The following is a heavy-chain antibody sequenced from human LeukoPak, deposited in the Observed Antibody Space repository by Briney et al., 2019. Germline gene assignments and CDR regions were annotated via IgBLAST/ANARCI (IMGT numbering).Heavy chain of an antibody. CDR1: GFIFSSQG. D-gene: IGHD3/OR15-3a*01. V-gene: IGHV3-23*01. CDR3: ARDLRTDSSFSPFDY. J-gene: IGHJ4*02. CDR2: ISGSGDST. Sequence: GGTLRLSCAASGFIFSSQGMSWVRQAPGKGLEWVSGISGSGDSTYYADSVKGRFTISRDNSKNTLYLQMNSLRAEDTAVYYCARDLRTDSSFSPFDYWGQGTLVTVSS.